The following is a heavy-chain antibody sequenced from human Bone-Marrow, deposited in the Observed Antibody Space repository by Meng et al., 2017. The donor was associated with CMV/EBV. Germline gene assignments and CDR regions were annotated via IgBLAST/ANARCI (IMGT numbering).Heavy chain of an antibody. CDR2: ISAYTGNT. Sequence: ASVKVSCKASGYTFTNYGITWVRQAPGQGLEWMGWISAYTGNTNYAQKLQGRVTMTTDTSTSTVHMELRSLRSDDTAVYYCARSPGIAAADDTFDVWGQGTMVTVS. CDR3: ARSPGIAAADDTFDV. V-gene: IGHV1-18*01. D-gene: IGHD6-13*01. J-gene: IGHJ3*01. CDR1: GYTFTNYG.